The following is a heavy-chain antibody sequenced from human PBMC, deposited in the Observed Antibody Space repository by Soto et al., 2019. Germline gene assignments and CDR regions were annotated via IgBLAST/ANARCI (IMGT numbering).Heavy chain of an antibody. CDR1: GYTFTSYG. J-gene: IGHJ6*02. CDR2: ISAYNGNT. D-gene: IGHD2-8*01. Sequence: ASVKVSCKASGYTFTSYGISWVRQAPGQGLEWMGWISAYNGNTNYAQKLQGRVTMTTDTSTSTAYMELRSLRSDDTAVYYCARDLSIVCYQGNYYYGIYVRGQRTTVPVSS. V-gene: IGHV1-18*01. CDR3: ARDLSIVCYQGNYYYGIYV.